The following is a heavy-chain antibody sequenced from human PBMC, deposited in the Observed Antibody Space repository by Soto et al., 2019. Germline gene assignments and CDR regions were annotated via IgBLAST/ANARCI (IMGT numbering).Heavy chain of an antibody. D-gene: IGHD3-16*02. J-gene: IGHJ5*02. CDR1: GFTFKNNG. V-gene: IGHV3-30*03. CDR2: ISYHGNNQ. CDR3: ARVLDYDYVWGSYPLNWFDP. Sequence: GGSLRLSCAASGFTFKNNGMHWVRQAPGKGLEWVAIISYHGNNQFYADSVKGRFTISRDNSNNTLYLEMNSLRAEDTAVYYCARVLDYDYVWGSYPLNWFDPWGQGTLVTVSS.